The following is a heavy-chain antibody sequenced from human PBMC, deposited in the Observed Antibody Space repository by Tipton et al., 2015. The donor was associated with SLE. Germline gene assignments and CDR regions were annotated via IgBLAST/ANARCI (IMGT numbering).Heavy chain of an antibody. CDR3: ARLRLVPAATPYYFDY. CDR1: GGSISSHY. V-gene: IGHV4-59*08. J-gene: IGHJ4*02. CDR2: IYYSGST. D-gene: IGHD2-2*01. Sequence: TLSLTCTVSGGSISSHYWSWIRQPPGKGLEWIGYIYYSGSTYYNPSLKSRVTISVDTSKNQFSLKLSSVTAADTAVYYCARLRLVPAATPYYFDYWGQGTLVTVSS.